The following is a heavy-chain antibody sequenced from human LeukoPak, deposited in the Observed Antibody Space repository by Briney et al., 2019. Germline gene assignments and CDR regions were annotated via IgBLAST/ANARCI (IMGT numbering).Heavy chain of an antibody. J-gene: IGHJ5*02. V-gene: IGHV6-1*01. CDR1: GDSVSSNSAA. CDR2: TYYRSKWYN. Sequence: SQTLSLTCAISGDSVSSNSAAWNWVRQSPSRGLEWLGRTYYRSKWYNNYAVSVKSRITINPDTSKNQFSLQLNSVTPEDTAVYYCARAALEENWFDPWGQGTLVTVSS. CDR3: ARAALEENWFDP. D-gene: IGHD1-1*01.